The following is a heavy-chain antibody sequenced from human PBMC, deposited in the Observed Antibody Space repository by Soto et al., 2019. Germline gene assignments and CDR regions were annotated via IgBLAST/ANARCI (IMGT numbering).Heavy chain of an antibody. Sequence: EVQLVESGGGLVQPGGSLRLSCAASGFTFSSYWMHWVRHAPGKGLVWVSRINSDGSSTSYADSVKGRFTISRDNAKNTVYLQMNSLRAEDKAVYYCARESTGVVPAGITYYYYYYMDVWGKGTTVTVSS. D-gene: IGHD2-2*01. J-gene: IGHJ6*03. CDR1: GFTFSSYW. CDR3: ARESTGVVPAGITYYYYYYMDV. CDR2: INSDGSST. V-gene: IGHV3-74*01.